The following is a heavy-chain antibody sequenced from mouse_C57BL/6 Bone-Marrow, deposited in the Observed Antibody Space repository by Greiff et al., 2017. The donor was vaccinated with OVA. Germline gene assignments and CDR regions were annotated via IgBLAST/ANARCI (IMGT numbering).Heavy chain of an antibody. Sequence: EVMLVESGGGLVKPGGSLKLSCAASGFTFSSYTMSWVRQTPEKRLEWVATISGGGGNTYYPDSVQGRFTISRDNAKNTLYLQMSSLRSEDTAVYDGARRPHYYGSSYYFDYWGQGTTLTVSS. CDR1: GFTFSSYT. J-gene: IGHJ2*01. V-gene: IGHV5-9*01. CDR3: ARRPHYYGSSYYFDY. D-gene: IGHD1-1*01. CDR2: ISGGGGNT.